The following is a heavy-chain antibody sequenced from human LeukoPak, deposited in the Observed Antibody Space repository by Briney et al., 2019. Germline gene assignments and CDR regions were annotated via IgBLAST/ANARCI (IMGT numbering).Heavy chain of an antibody. Sequence: GGSLRLSCAASGFTFSNYAMHWVRQAPDKGLEWVAVVSYDRSNKYYADSVKGRFTVSRDNSKNTLYLQMSSLRAEDTAVYYCAIGDSLGELSSSFEYWGQGTLVTVSS. CDR1: GFTFSNYA. V-gene: IGHV3-30*04. J-gene: IGHJ4*02. CDR3: AIGDSLGELSSSFEY. CDR2: VSYDRSNK. D-gene: IGHD3-16*02.